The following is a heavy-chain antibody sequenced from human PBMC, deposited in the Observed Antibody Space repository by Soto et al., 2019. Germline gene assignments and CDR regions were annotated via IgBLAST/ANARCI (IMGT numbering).Heavy chain of an antibody. D-gene: IGHD2-8*01. CDR3: ARGSGTNGARDV. CDR1: GGSVSSGSYS. CDR2: IYYSGST. J-gene: IGHJ3*01. V-gene: IGHV4-61*01. Sequence: QVQLQESGPGLVKPSETLSLTCTVSGGSVSSGSYSWSWIRQPPGKGLEWIGYIYYSGSTNHNPALKVRVTISVYTSKIQVSVKTSTVTAAGTAVCCCARGSGTNGARDVWGEGTMGSDS.